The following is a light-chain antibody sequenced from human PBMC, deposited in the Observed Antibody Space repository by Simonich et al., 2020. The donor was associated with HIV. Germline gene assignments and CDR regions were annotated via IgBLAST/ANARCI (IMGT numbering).Light chain of an antibody. V-gene: IGKV1-8*01. Sequence: AIRMTQSPYSLSASTGDRVTITCRASQGISSYLAWYQQKPGKAPNLLIYAASTLQSGVPSRFSGSGSGTDFTLTISCLQSEDFATYYCQQYYTYPRTFGQGTKVEIK. CDR3: QQYYTYPRT. CDR1: QGISSY. CDR2: AAS. J-gene: IGKJ1*01.